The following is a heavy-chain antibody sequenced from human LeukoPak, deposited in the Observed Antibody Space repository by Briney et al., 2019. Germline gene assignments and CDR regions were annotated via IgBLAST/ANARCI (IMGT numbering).Heavy chain of an antibody. V-gene: IGHV4-59*01. J-gene: IGHJ4*02. D-gene: IGHD6-19*01. CDR3: ARFNRNSSGWIDY. Sequence: SETLSLTCTVSVGSISSSYWTWIRQPPRKGLEGMGYMFYIGSSNYNPSLRSRVTISVDTSKNQISLKRSSLTAADAAVYYCARFNRNSSGWIDYWGEGTLVTVSS. CDR1: VGSISSSY. CDR2: MFYIGSS.